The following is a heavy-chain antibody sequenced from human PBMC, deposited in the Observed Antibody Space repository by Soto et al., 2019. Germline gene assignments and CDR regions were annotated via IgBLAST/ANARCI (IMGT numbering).Heavy chain of an antibody. V-gene: IGHV3-53*01. CDR2: IYSGGST. Sequence: PGGSLRLSCAASGFTVSSNYMSWVRQAPGKGLEWVSVIYSGGSTYYADSVKGRFTISRDNSKNTLYLQMNSLRAEDTAVYYCARVARFGVVLNYYYYGMDVWGQGTTVTVSS. J-gene: IGHJ6*02. CDR3: ARVARFGVVLNYYYYGMDV. D-gene: IGHD3-3*01. CDR1: GFTVSSNY.